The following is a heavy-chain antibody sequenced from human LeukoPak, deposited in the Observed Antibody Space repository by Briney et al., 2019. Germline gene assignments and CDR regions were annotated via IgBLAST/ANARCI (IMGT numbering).Heavy chain of an antibody. Sequence: PGGSLRLSCAASGFTFDGYAMHWVRQAPGKGLEWVSGISWNSGSIGYADSVKGRFTISRDNAKNSLYLQMNSLRAEATALYYCVRWGLAKVTTDLHYWGQGTLVTVSS. CDR3: VRWGLAKVTTDLHY. V-gene: IGHV3-9*01. CDR2: ISWNSGSI. CDR1: GFTFDGYA. D-gene: IGHD4-17*01. J-gene: IGHJ4*02.